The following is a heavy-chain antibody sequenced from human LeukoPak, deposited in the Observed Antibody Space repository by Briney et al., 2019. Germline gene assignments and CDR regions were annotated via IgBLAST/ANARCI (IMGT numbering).Heavy chain of an antibody. J-gene: IGHJ4*02. CDR2: IVASSGST. CDR3: AKGAYDYIEMGYFDY. Sequence: GGSLRLSCAASGFSISNSAMSWVRQAPGKGLEWVSLIVASSGSTFYADSVKGRFTISRDSSKITLYLQMNSLRAEDMAVYYCAKGAYDYIEMGYFDYWGQGTLVTVSS. D-gene: IGHD5-12*01. V-gene: IGHV3-23*01. CDR1: GFSISNSA.